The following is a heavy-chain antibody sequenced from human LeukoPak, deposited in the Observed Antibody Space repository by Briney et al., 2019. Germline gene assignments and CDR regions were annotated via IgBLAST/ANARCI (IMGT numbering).Heavy chain of an antibody. CDR1: GYTFTSYD. J-gene: IGHJ4*02. D-gene: IGHD3-10*01. CDR2: MNPNSGNT. Sequence: ASVKVSCKASGYTFTSYDINWVRQATGQGLEWVGWMNPNSGNTGYAQKFQGRVTMTRNTSISTAYMELSSLRSEDTAVYYCARGKKTMVRGVLYYFDYWGQGTLVTVSS. CDR3: ARGKKTMVRGVLYYFDY. V-gene: IGHV1-8*01.